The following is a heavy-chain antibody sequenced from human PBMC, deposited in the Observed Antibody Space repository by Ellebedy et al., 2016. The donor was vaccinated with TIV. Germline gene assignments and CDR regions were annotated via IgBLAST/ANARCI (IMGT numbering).Heavy chain of an antibody. CDR1: GFTFSGYA. CDR3: AKGRGGGSDTSAPRYYFDY. CDR2: INSGGSRT. J-gene: IGHJ4*02. V-gene: IGHV3-23*01. D-gene: IGHD3-22*01. Sequence: GESLKISCAASGFTFSGYAMSWVRQAPGKGLEWVSGINSGGSRTYYADSVKGRFTISRDNSKNTLCLQMNSLRAEDTAVYYCAKGRGGGSDTSAPRYYFDYWGLGTLVTVSS.